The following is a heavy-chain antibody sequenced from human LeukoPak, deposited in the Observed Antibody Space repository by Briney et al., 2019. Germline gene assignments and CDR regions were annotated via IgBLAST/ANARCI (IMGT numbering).Heavy chain of an antibody. Sequence: PGGSLRLSCVASGLTFSSYWMSWVRQAPGKGLEWVATIKKDGSQKEYVDSMKGRLTISRDNAKNSLYLQMNSLRAEDTAMYYCARDPTVSNFHDAFDIWGQGTMVTVSS. CDR3: ARDPTVSNFHDAFDI. CDR2: IKKDGSQK. J-gene: IGHJ3*02. V-gene: IGHV3-7*05. D-gene: IGHD4-17*01. CDR1: GLTFSSYW.